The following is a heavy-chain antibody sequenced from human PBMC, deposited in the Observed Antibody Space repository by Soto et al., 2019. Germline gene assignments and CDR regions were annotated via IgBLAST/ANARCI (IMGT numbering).Heavy chain of an antibody. J-gene: IGHJ6*02. CDR3: ARSQGSSTSLEIYYYYYYGMDV. D-gene: IGHD2-2*01. CDR1: GGTFSSYA. Sequence: QVQLVQSGAEVKKPGSSVKVSCKASGGTFSSYAISWVRQAPGQGLEWMGGIIPISGTANYAQKFQGRVTITADESTSTAYMELSSLRSEDTAVYYCARSQGSSTSLEIYYYYYYGMDVWGQGTTVTLSS. V-gene: IGHV1-69*01. CDR2: IIPISGTA.